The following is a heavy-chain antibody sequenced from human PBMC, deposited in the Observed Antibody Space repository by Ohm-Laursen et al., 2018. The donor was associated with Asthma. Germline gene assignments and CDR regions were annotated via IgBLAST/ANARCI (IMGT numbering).Heavy chain of an antibody. CDR3: ARDRLVTQEIDY. J-gene: IGHJ4*02. CDR2: ISAYNGNT. Sequence: GASVKVSCKTSGYTFNSYDISWVRQAPGQGLEWMGWISAYNGNTNYAQKLQGRVTMTTDTSTSTAYMELRSLRSDDTAVYYCARDRLVTQEIDYWGQGTLVTVSS. D-gene: IGHD4-23*01. V-gene: IGHV1-18*01. CDR1: GYTFNSYD.